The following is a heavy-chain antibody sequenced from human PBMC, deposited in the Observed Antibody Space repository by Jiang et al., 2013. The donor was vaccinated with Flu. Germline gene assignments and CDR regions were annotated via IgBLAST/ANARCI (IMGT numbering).Heavy chain of an antibody. J-gene: IGHJ3*02. Sequence: KASGGTFSSYAISWVRQAPGQGLEWMGGIIPIFGTANYAQKFQGRVTITADESTSTAYMELSSLRSEDTAVYYCARESPSKTDAFDIWGQGTMVTVSS. V-gene: IGHV1-69*01. CDR1: GGTFSSYA. CDR2: IIPIFGTA. CDR3: ARESPSKTDAFDI. D-gene: IGHD2-2*01.